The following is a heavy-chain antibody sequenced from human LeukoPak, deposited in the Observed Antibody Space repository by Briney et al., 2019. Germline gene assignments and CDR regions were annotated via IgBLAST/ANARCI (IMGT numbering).Heavy chain of an antibody. D-gene: IGHD4-17*01. Sequence: PSETLSLTCSVSGGSISSRSSYWGWVRQSPGKGLEWIGSVYYNGPTYYNPSLMGRVTISVDKSKNQFSLKLSSVTAADTAVYYCARGTTVTADYYYYYMDVWGKGTTVTVSS. CDR2: VYYNGPT. CDR3: ARGTTVTADYYYYYMDV. V-gene: IGHV4-39*07. CDR1: GGSISSRSSY. J-gene: IGHJ6*03.